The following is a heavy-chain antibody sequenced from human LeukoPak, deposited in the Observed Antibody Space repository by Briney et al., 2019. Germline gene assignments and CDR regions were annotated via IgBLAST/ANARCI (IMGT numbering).Heavy chain of an antibody. Sequence: RPGGSLRLAFSSSVFPFSSYSMNWVRQAPGKGLEWVSSISSSSSYIYYADSVKGRFTISRDNAKNSLYLQMNSLRAEDTAVYYCARGSRIAAAGIIDYWGQGTLVTVSS. J-gene: IGHJ4*02. CDR1: VFPFSSYS. CDR2: ISSSSSYI. V-gene: IGHV3-21*01. D-gene: IGHD6-13*01. CDR3: ARGSRIAAAGIIDY.